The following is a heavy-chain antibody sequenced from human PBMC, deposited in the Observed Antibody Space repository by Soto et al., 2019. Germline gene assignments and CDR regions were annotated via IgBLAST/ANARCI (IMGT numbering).Heavy chain of an antibody. CDR3: ARVTSSSWYWFDP. Sequence: QVQLVQSGAEVKKPGASVKVSCQASGYTFTSYGITWVRQAPGQGLEWMGWINAGNGNTKYSQKFQGRVTITRDTSASTAYMELSSLRSEDTAVYYCARVTSSSWYWFDPWGQGTLVTVSS. J-gene: IGHJ5*02. V-gene: IGHV1-18*01. CDR2: INAGNGNT. CDR1: GYTFTSYG. D-gene: IGHD6-13*01.